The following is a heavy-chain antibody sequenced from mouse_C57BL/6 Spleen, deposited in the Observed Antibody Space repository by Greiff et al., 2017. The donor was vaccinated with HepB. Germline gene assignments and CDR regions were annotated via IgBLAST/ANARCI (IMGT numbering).Heavy chain of an antibody. Sequence: DVHLVESGGDLVKPGGSLKLSCAASGFTFSSYGMSWVRQTPDKRLEWVATISSGGSYTYYPDSVKGRFTISRDNAKNTLYLQMSSLKSEDTAMYYCARHSNYDYWGQGTTLTVSS. CDR3: ARHSNYDY. V-gene: IGHV5-6*01. CDR2: ISSGGSYT. D-gene: IGHD2-5*01. CDR1: GFTFSSYG. J-gene: IGHJ2*01.